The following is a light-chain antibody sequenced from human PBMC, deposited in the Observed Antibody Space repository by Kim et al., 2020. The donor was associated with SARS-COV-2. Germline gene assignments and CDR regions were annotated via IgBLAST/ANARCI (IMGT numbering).Light chain of an antibody. CDR3: QQYYSTPT. CDR1: QSVLSSSDNKNY. Sequence: DIVMTQSPDSLAVSLGERATINCKSSQSVLSSSDNKNYLAWFQQRPGQPPKMLLSWASTRESGVPDRFSGSGSGTEFTLTISSLQAEDVAVYYCQQYYSTPTFGQGTKVDIK. V-gene: IGKV4-1*01. CDR2: WAS. J-gene: IGKJ1*01.